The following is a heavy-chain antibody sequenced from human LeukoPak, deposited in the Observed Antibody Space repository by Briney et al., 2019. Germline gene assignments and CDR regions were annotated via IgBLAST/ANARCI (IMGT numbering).Heavy chain of an antibody. CDR1: GFTFSSYS. J-gene: IGHJ4*02. CDR2: ISGSYNTL. Sequence: GGPLRLSCAASGFTFSSYSMNWVRQATEKGVEWVTYISGSYNTLYNADSVKGRFTLSRDNSRNSLYLQMNRLRDEYTAVYYCARVHRGYSFGQLDYWGQGTLVTVSS. CDR3: ARVHRGYSFGQLDY. D-gene: IGHD5-12*01. V-gene: IGHV3-48*02.